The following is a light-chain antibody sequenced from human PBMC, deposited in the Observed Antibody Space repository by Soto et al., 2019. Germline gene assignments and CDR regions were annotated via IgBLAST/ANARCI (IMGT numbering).Light chain of an antibody. Sequence: EIVMTQSTATLSVSPGERATLSCRASQSVSSNLAWYQQKPGQAPRLLIYGASTRATGIPARFSGSGSGTEFTLTISSLQSEDFAVYYCQQYNNWSRITFGQGTRLEIK. CDR3: QQYNNWSRIT. CDR2: GAS. CDR1: QSVSSN. J-gene: IGKJ5*01. V-gene: IGKV3-15*01.